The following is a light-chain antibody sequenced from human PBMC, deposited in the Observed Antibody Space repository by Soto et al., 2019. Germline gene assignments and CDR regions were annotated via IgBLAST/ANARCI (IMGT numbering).Light chain of an antibody. CDR3: QQRSNWLWT. CDR1: QSVSSY. CDR2: DAS. J-gene: IGKJ1*01. V-gene: IGKV3-11*01. Sequence: EIVLTQSPATLSLSPGERATLSCRASQSVSSYLAWYQQKPGQAPRLLIYDASNRATGIPARFSGSGSGTDLTLTISSLEPEDFAVYYCQQRSNWLWTFGQGKKVERK.